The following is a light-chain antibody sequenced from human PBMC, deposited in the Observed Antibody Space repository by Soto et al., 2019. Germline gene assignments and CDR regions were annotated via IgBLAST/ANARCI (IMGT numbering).Light chain of an antibody. CDR1: QSIGNY. CDR2: ATS. V-gene: IGKV3-11*01. Sequence: EVVLTQSPATLSLSPGEGATLSCRASQSIGNYLAWYQQKPGQAPRLLIYATSNRATGIPARFSGSGSGTDFTLTISSLEPEDVAGYYCQQRSSWPFTVGPGTKVDIK. J-gene: IGKJ3*01. CDR3: QQRSSWPFT.